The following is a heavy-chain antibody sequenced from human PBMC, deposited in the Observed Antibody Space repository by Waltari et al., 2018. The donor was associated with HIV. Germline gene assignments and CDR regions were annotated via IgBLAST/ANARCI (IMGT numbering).Heavy chain of an antibody. CDR3: ARLSPVGGSQRYYCDY. V-gene: IGHV4-59*12. Sequence: QVQLQESGPRLVKPSETLSLTCTVSGGSMSNYYWSWIRQAPGKGLEWIGYIYYSGGTNYSPSLKRRVTISVDTSKNQFSLKLRSVTAADTVVYYCARLSPVGGSQRYYCDYWGQGTLVSVSS. CDR1: GGSMSNYY. J-gene: IGHJ4*02. D-gene: IGHD1-26*01. CDR2: IYYSGGT.